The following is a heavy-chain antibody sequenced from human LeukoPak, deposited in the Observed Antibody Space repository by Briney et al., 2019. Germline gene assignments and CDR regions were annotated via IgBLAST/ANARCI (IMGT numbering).Heavy chain of an antibody. CDR1: GYTFTSCD. Sequence: ASVRVSCTASGYTFTSCDIHWVRRATGQGPEWMGWMNHNSGKTGYAQRLQGRVTMTRNTSITTAYMELSSLRSEDTAMDYCASLIQNVYYGSEGAGYFDLWGRGTLVTVSS. CDR3: ASLIQNVYYGSEGAGYFDL. J-gene: IGHJ2*01. V-gene: IGHV1-8*01. CDR2: MNHNSGKT. D-gene: IGHD3-10*01.